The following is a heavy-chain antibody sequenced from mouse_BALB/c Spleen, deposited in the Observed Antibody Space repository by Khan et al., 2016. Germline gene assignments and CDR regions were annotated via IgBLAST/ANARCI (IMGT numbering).Heavy chain of an antibody. CDR2: ITYSGST. Sequence: EVKLEESGPGLVKPSQSLSLTCTVTGYSITSDYAWNWIRQFPGNKLEWMGYITYSGSTSYNPSLKSRISITRDTSKNQFFLQLKSVTTEDTATYYCASGPVGATGFDYWGQGTTLTVAS. CDR3: ASGPVGATGFDY. D-gene: IGHD2-14*01. J-gene: IGHJ2*01. V-gene: IGHV3-2*02. CDR1: GYSITSDYA.